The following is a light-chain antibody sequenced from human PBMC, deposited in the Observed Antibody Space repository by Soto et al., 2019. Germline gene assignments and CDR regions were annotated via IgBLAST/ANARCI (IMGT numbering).Light chain of an antibody. J-gene: IGLJ2*01. CDR3: CSYAGNTIFV. V-gene: IGLV2-11*01. CDR1: SSDVGGYNF. Sequence: QSALTQPRSVSGSPGQSVTISCTGTSSDVGGYNFVSWYQHHPGKAPKLMIYNVIQRPSGVPDRFSASKSGNTASLTISGLQAEDEADYYCCSYAGNTIFVFGGGTKLTVL. CDR2: NVI.